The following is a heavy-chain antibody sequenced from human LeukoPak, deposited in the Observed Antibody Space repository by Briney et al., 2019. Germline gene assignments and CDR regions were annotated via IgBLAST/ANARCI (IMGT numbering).Heavy chain of an antibody. CDR3: ARHASLRPPLVY. J-gene: IGHJ1*01. V-gene: IGHV4-39*01. CDR1: GGSISSSSYY. D-gene: IGHD3-16*01. CDR2: VCYRGST. Sequence: PSETLSLTHSVSGGSISSSSYYWGWLRQPPGKGLEGIVTVCYRGSTSHNPSLKSRVTISVDLSKNQFSLKLSSVTAAITAVYDCARHASLRPPLVYWGQGILVTVSS.